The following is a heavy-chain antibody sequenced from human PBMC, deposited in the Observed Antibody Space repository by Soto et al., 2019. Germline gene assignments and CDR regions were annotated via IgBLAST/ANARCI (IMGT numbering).Heavy chain of an antibody. D-gene: IGHD6-19*01. J-gene: IGHJ6*02. V-gene: IGHV4-59*01. Sequence: SETLSLTCAVYGGSFSGYYWTWIRQPPGTGLEWIGYIYYSGSTNYNPSLKSRVTISVDTSKNQFSLKLSSVTAADTAVYYCARGIEGWYQGRYYYGMDVWGQGTTVTVSS. CDR2: IYYSGST. CDR3: ARGIEGWYQGRYYYGMDV. CDR1: GGSFSGYY.